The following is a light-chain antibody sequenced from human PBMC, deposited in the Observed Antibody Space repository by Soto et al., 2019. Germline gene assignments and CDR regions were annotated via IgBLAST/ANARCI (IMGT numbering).Light chain of an antibody. CDR2: EVS. CDR3: SSYTSSSTFV. CDR1: SSDVGGYNY. J-gene: IGLJ1*01. V-gene: IGLV2-14*01. Sequence: QSALTQPASVSGSPGQSITISCTGTSSDVGGYNYVSWYQHHPGKVPKLMIYEVSNRPSWVSHRFSGSKSGSTASLTISGLQAEDEADYYCSSYTSSSTFVFGTGTKVTVL.